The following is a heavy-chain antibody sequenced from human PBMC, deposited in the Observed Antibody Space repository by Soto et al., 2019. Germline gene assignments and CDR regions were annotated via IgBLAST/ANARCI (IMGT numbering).Heavy chain of an antibody. D-gene: IGHD3-10*01. CDR2: TYYKSKWNN. Sequence: SQTLSLTGVISGDSVSSNSAAWNWIRQSPSRGLEWLGRTYYKSKWNNDYALSVKSRITXXXDXXXXXFSLHXXSVXPEDTAVYYCTGITWFRGMDVWGQGTPVTVSS. CDR3: TGITWFRGMDV. J-gene: IGHJ6*02. CDR1: GDSVSSNSAA. V-gene: IGHV6-1*01.